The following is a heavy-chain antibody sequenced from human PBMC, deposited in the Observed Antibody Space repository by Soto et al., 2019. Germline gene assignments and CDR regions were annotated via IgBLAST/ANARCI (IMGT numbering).Heavy chain of an antibody. CDR1: GGSISSGGYY. Sequence: QVQLQESGPGLVKPSQTLSLTCTVSGGSISSGGYYWSWIRQHPGKGLEWIGYIYYSGSTYYNPSLKSRITISVDTSKNQISLKLSSVTAADTAVYYCARDGGGFGEFHNWGQGTLVTVSS. CDR2: IYYSGST. CDR3: ARDGGGFGEFHN. J-gene: IGHJ1*01. D-gene: IGHD3-10*01. V-gene: IGHV4-31*03.